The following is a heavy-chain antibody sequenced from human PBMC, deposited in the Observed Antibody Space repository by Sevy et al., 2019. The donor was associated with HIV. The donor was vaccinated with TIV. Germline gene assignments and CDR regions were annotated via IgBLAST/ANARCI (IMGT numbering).Heavy chain of an antibody. J-gene: IGHJ6*02. D-gene: IGHD3-10*01. CDR3: AKDVEGSGSYGPHYYYYYGMDV. CDR2: ISGSGGST. CDR1: GFTFSSYA. Sequence: GGSLRLSCAASGFTFSSYAMSWVRQAPGKGLEWVSAISGSGGSTYYADSVKGRFTISRDNSKNTLYLQMNSLRAEDTAVYYCAKDVEGSGSYGPHYYYYYGMDVWGQGTTVTVSS. V-gene: IGHV3-23*01.